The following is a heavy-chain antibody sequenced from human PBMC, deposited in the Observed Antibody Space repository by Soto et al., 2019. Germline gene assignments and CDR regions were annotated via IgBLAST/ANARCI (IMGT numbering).Heavy chain of an antibody. J-gene: IGHJ6*02. CDR3: ARVVMTTVPASFYYGLDV. CDR1: GGTFSTYG. V-gene: IGHV1-69*18. Sequence: QVQLVQSGAEVRKPVSSVTVSCKASGGTFSTYGITWVRQAPGHGLEWMGNIIPLIGTANYAQRFRGRVTITADESTTTAYMELTSLRSEDTAVYYCARVVMTTVPASFYYGLDVLGQVTTVTVSS. CDR2: IIPLIGTA. D-gene: IGHD4-4*01.